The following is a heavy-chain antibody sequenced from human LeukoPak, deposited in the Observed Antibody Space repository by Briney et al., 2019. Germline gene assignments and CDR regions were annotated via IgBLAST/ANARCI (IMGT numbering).Heavy chain of an antibody. CDR3: ARNAGPGLYYYMDV. D-gene: IGHD3-10*01. V-gene: IGHV3-74*01. Sequence: PGGSLRLSCAASGFTFSSYWMHWVRQAPGKGLVWVSRINSDGSSASYADSVKGRFTISRDNAKNTLYLQMNSLRAEDTAVYYCARNAGPGLYYYMDVWGKGTTVTISS. CDR2: INSDGSSA. CDR1: GFTFSSYW. J-gene: IGHJ6*03.